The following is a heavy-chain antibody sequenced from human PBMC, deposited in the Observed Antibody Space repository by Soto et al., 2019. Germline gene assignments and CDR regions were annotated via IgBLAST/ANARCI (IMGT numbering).Heavy chain of an antibody. Sequence: GGSLRLSCAASGFTFSSYGMHWVRQAPGKGLEWVAVIWYDGSNKYYADSVKGRFTISRDNSKNTLYLQMNSLRAEDTAVYYCARVAPDIVVVPAAMFSYYGMDVWGQGTTVTVSS. CDR1: GFTFSSYG. V-gene: IGHV3-33*01. J-gene: IGHJ6*02. CDR2: IWYDGSNK. CDR3: ARVAPDIVVVPAAMFSYYGMDV. D-gene: IGHD2-2*01.